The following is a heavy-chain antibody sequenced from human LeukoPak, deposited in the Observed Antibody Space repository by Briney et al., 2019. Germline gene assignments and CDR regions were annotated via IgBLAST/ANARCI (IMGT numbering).Heavy chain of an antibody. V-gene: IGHV4-39*07. D-gene: IGHD6-19*01. CDR3: ARDGGSGWPFDY. Sequence: SETLSLTCTVSGGSISSGFYYWAWIRQPPGKGLEWIGSIYYSGSTYYNPSLKSRVTISVDTSKNQFSLKLSSVTAADTAVYYCARDGGSGWPFDYWGQGTLVTVSS. J-gene: IGHJ4*02. CDR1: GGSISSGFYY. CDR2: IYYSGST.